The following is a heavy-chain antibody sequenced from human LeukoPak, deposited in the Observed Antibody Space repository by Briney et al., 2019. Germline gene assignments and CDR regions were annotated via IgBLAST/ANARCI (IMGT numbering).Heavy chain of an antibody. Sequence: GGSLRLSCAASGFTFSGYAMSWVRQARGKGLERVSAISGSGGSTYYADSVKGRFTISRDNSKNTLYLQMNSLRAEDTAVYYCAKALHCTNGVCYYFDYWGQGTLVTVSS. CDR2: ISGSGGST. D-gene: IGHD2-8*01. CDR3: AKALHCTNGVCYYFDY. J-gene: IGHJ4*02. V-gene: IGHV3-23*01. CDR1: GFTFSGYA.